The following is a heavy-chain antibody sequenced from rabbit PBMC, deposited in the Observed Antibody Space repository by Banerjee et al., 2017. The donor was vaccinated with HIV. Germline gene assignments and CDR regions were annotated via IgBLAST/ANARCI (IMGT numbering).Heavy chain of an antibody. CDR2: IYAGSSNGT. Sequence: QEQLQESGGGLFQPGGSLALTCKASGFSLSNNYWICWVRQAPGKGLEWIACIYAGSSNGTYYASWAKGRFTISKTSSTTVTLQMTSLTAADTATYFCARDAGTTYYSGYFNLWGQGTLVTVS. V-gene: IGHV1S45*01. CDR1: GFSLSNNYW. J-gene: IGHJ4*01. D-gene: IGHD8-1*01. CDR3: ARDAGTTYYSGYFNL.